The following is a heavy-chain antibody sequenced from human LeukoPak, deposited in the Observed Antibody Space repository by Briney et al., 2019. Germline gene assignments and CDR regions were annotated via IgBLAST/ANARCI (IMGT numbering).Heavy chain of an antibody. J-gene: IGHJ4*02. CDR1: GFTFSSYG. CDR3: ARDGSSGPNCSGGSCLDY. Sequence: GGSLRLSCAASGFTFSSYGMHWVRQAPGKGLEWVAVISYDGSNKYYADSVKGRFTISRDNSKNTLYLQMNSLRAEDTAVYYCARDGSSGPNCSGGSCLDYWGQGTLVTVSS. CDR2: ISYDGSNK. D-gene: IGHD2-15*01. V-gene: IGHV3-30*03.